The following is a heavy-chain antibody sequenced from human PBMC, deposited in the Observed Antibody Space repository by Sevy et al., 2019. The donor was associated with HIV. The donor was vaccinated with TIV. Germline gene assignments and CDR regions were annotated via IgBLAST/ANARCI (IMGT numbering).Heavy chain of an antibody. CDR1: GFSFDSYG. CDR2: ISGSGTRT. V-gene: IGHV3-23*01. CDR3: AEGGGGHYDPDEIGYYFYYYNMDV. Sequence: GGSLRLSCAVSGFSFDSYGMTWVRQAPGKGLEWVSGISGSGTRTYYADSVKGRFSISRDNSKNRLYLQMNGLRSEDTAIYYCAEGGGGHYDPDEIGYYFYYYNMDVWGKGTTVTVSS. J-gene: IGHJ6*03. D-gene: IGHD3-22*01.